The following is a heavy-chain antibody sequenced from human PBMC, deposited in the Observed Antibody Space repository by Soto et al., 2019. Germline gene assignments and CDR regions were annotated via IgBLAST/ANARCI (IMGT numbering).Heavy chain of an antibody. CDR1: GFTFSDHY. V-gene: IGHV3-72*01. Sequence: EVQLVESGGGLVQPGGSLRLSCAASGFTFSDHYMDWVRQAPGKGLEWVGRTRTKANSYNTEYAESVKGRFTISRDDSQNSLYLQMNSLKTEDTAGYYCASRLGYSCSGGCVHYYFDYWGKGTLVTVSS. CDR2: TRTKANSYNT. D-gene: IGHD2-15*01. CDR3: ASRLGYSCSGGCVHYYFDY. J-gene: IGHJ4*02.